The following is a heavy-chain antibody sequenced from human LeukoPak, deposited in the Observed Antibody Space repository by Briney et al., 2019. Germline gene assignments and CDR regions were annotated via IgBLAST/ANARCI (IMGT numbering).Heavy chain of an antibody. Sequence: SETLSLTCTVSGGSISSSSYYWGWIRQPPGKGLEWIGSIYYSGSTYYNPSLKSRVTISVDTSKNQFSLKLSSVTAADTAVYYCARGRRDSSGYYYSPDAFDIWGQGTMVTVSS. D-gene: IGHD3-22*01. CDR1: GGSISSSSYY. CDR2: IYYSGST. V-gene: IGHV4-39*07. J-gene: IGHJ3*02. CDR3: ARGRRDSSGYYYSPDAFDI.